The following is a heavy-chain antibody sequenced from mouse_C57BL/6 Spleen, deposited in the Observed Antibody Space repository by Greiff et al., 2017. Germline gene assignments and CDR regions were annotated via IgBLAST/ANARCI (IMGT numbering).Heavy chain of an antibody. CDR2: ISGGGGNT. Sequence: EVQLVESGGGLVKPGGSLKLSCAASGFTFSSYTMSWVRQTPEKRLEWVATISGGGGNTYYPDSVKGRFTISRDNAKNTLYLQMSSLRSEDTALYYCARRGATGSFAYWGQGTLVTVSA. CDR1: GFTFSSYT. V-gene: IGHV5-9*01. J-gene: IGHJ3*01. D-gene: IGHD1-1*01. CDR3: ARRGATGSFAY.